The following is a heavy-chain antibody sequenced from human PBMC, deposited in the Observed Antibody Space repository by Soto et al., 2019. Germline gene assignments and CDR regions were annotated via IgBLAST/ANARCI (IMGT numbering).Heavy chain of an antibody. CDR3: AKDRRAGYTYDTFDY. J-gene: IGHJ4*02. Sequence: EVQLLESGGGLVQPGGSLRLSCAASGVTFSSYVMSWVRQAPGRVLQWVSGISVSGGSTYYAYSVQGRFSISRDNTQNTLSLHMNNLRAEDTAISYCAKDRRAGYTYDTFDYWGQGTLVTVSS. CDR2: ISVSGGST. V-gene: IGHV3-23*01. D-gene: IGHD3-3*01. CDR1: GVTFSSYV.